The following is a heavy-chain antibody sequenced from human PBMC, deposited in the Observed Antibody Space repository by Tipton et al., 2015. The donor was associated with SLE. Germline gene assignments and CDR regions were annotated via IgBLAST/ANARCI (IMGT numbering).Heavy chain of an antibody. CDR1: GFTFSNHA. Sequence: SLRLSCAASGFTFSNHAMSWVRQAPGKGLEWVSGISGSGGSTYYADSVKGRFIISRDNSENTLSLQMNSLRPEDTAVYYCARGGSSGSYYLRSADYWGQGILVIVSS. V-gene: IGHV3-23*01. J-gene: IGHJ4*02. CDR3: ARGGSSGSYYLRSADY. D-gene: IGHD1-26*01. CDR2: ISGSGGST.